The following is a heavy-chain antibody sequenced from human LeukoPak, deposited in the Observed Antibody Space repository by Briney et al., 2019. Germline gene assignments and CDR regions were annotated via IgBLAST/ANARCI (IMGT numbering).Heavy chain of an antibody. CDR2: VLFSGTT. CDR3: ARIRGGNRFSPKRHDYGMDV. V-gene: IGHV4-4*07. Sequence: SETLSLTCNVSGGDIRNYYWTWIRQRAGKGLERIGLVLFSGTTNHNTSLKSRLTMSVDTSRNQFSLKLNSVTAADTAAYFCARIRGGNRFSPKRHDYGMDVWGQGTTVTVSS. J-gene: IGHJ6*02. CDR1: GGDIRNYY. D-gene: IGHD5-18*01.